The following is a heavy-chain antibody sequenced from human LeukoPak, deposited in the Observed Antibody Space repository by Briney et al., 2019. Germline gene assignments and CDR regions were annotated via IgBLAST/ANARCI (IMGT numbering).Heavy chain of an antibody. CDR2: TSAGGDIT. Sequence: PGGSLRLSCAASGFTFSDHAMTWVRQTLAKGLESVSSTSAGGDITHYADSVKGRFTISRDNSKNTLYLQVSSLRAEDTAVYYCAKGGKWDVTPFDYWGQGTLVTVSS. D-gene: IGHD1-26*01. CDR1: GFTFSDHA. J-gene: IGHJ4*02. CDR3: AKGGKWDVTPFDY. V-gene: IGHV3-23*01.